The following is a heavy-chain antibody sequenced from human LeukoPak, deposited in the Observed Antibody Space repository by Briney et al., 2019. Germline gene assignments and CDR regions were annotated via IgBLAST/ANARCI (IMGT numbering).Heavy chain of an antibody. CDR1: GYTFTGYY. V-gene: IGHV1-69*13. J-gene: IGHJ4*02. D-gene: IGHD4-17*01. Sequence: GASVKVSCKASGYTFTGYYMHWVRQAPGQGLEWMGGIIPIFGTANYAQKFQGRVTITADESTSTAYMELSSLRSEDTAVYYCARGYGDYSPFDYWGQGTLVTVSS. CDR2: IIPIFGTA. CDR3: ARGYGDYSPFDY.